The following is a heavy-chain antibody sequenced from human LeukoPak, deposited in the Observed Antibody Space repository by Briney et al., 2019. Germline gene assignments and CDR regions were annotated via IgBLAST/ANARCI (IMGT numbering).Heavy chain of an antibody. D-gene: IGHD3-10*01. CDR2: IICSGNT. CDR3: GGSIKGVIILYYFFYTDV. J-gene: IGHJ6*03. V-gene: IGHV4-59*12. CDR1: GGSISSYY. Sequence: SGTLSLTCTVSGGSISSYYWSWIRQPPGKGLEWVGTIICSGNTYYNPSPKSRGTISLDTYKNNFSLRLSSVPAADTAVYYCGGSIKGVIILYYFFYTDVWGKGTTVTVSS.